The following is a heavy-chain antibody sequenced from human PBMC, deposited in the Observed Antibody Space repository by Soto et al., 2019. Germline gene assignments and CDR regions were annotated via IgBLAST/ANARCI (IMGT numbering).Heavy chain of an antibody. J-gene: IGHJ4*02. CDR1: GYTFTSYE. V-gene: IGHV1-8*01. CDR3: ARGEFFCFGELVS. CDR2: MNPNSGDT. Sequence: QVQLVQSGAEVKKPGASVKVSCKASGYTFTSYEINWVRQATGQGLEWMGWMNPNSGDTGYAQKFQGRVTMTRNTAISTAYMELSSLSSEHTSVYYAARGEFFCFGELVSWGQGTLVTVSS. D-gene: IGHD3-10*01.